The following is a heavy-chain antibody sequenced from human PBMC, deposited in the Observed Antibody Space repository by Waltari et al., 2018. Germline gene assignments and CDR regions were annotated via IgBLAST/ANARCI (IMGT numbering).Heavy chain of an antibody. D-gene: IGHD3-3*01. CDR2: ILPMLGMI. J-gene: IGHJ5*02. CDR3: ARSPQLTTANWFDP. V-gene: IGHV1-69*04. CDR1: GGTFSSNA. Sequence: QVQLVQSGAEVKKPGSSVRVSCKVSGGTFSSNAFSWVRQAPGQGLEWMGGILPMLGMINYAQSFQGRLTITADKRTNTAYMDINSLTSEDTAVYYCARSPQLTTANWFDPWGQGTLVTVSS.